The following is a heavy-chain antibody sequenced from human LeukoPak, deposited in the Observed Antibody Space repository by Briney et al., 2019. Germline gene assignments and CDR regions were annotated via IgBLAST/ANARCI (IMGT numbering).Heavy chain of an antibody. CDR1: GFMFSSYW. J-gene: IGHJ4*02. D-gene: IGHD3-22*01. Sequence: PGGSLRLSCAASGFMFSSYWMSWVRQAPGKGREWVADIKEDGSEKSYVDSVKGRFTISRDNAKNSLYLQMNTLRAEYTAVCYCARRGYDSSGSRWGQGPLVTVSS. V-gene: IGHV3-7*01. CDR3: ARRGYDSSGSR. CDR2: IKEDGSEK.